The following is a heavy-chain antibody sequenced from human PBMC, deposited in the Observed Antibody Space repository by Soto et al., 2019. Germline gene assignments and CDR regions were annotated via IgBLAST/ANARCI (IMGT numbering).Heavy chain of an antibody. CDR3: VRDSGFRGFLGWSLDV. J-gene: IGHJ6*02. CDR1: GYTFSGYY. CDR2: INPNSGDT. Sequence: ASVKVSCKASGYTFSGYYIHWVRQAPGQGLEWMGWINPNSGDTNYPQKFQGRVTMTRDTSITTAYMELSRLRFDETAVYYCVRDSGFRGFLGWSLDVWGQGTTVTVSS. D-gene: IGHD3-3*01. V-gene: IGHV1-2*02.